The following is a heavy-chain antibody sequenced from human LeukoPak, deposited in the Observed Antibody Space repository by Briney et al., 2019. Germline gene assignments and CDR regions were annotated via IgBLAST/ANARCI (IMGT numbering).Heavy chain of an antibody. D-gene: IGHD6-19*01. V-gene: IGHV3-74*01. CDR1: GFIFSRYW. CDR2: INGDGSTL. J-gene: IGHJ4*02. CDR3: AKDGSSGYDY. Sequence: GGSLRLSCAASGFIFSRYWMHWVRHAPGKGLVWVSRINGDGSTLSYADSVKGRFTISRDNSKNTLYLQMSSLRAEDTAVYYCAKDGSSGYDYWGQGTLVTVSS.